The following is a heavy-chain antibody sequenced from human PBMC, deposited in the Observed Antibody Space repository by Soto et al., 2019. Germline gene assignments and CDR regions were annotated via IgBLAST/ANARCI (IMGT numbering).Heavy chain of an antibody. Sequence: GGSLRLSCAASGFTFSNYHMSWVRQAPGKGLEWVSAIRGSGGDTHYADSVKGRFTISRDNSKNMLYLQINSLRAEDTAVYYCAREIVTSGEYYFDSWGQGTLVTVSS. CDR2: IRGSGGDT. CDR1: GFTFSNYH. D-gene: IGHD3-22*01. V-gene: IGHV3-23*01. CDR3: AREIVTSGEYYFDS. J-gene: IGHJ4*02.